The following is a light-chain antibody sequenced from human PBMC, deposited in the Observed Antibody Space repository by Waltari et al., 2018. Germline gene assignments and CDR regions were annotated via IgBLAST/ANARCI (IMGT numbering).Light chain of an antibody. V-gene: IGLV2-14*01. Sequence: QSALTQPDSVSGSPGQSITTSSTGTSNDFGGFNYVSWYQQHPGEVPKLMIYDVNNRPSGVSSRFSASKSGNTASLTISGLQAEDEADYYCSSFTSINTLIFGGGTKLTVL. CDR1: SNDFGGFNY. CDR2: DVN. J-gene: IGLJ2*01. CDR3: SSFTSINTLI.